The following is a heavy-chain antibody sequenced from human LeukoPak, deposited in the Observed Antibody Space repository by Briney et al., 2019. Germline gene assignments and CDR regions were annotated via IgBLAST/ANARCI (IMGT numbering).Heavy chain of an antibody. CDR3: ARGTLYDFWSGLYYYYYYMDV. J-gene: IGHJ6*03. V-gene: IGHV4-39*07. CDR1: GGSISSSSYY. Sequence: SETLSLTCTVSGGSISSSSYYWGWIRQPPGKGLEWIGSIYYSGSTYYNPSLKSRVTISVDTSKNQFSLKLSSVTAADTAVYYCARGTLYDFWSGLYYYYYYMDVWGKGTTVTVSS. CDR2: IYYSGST. D-gene: IGHD3-3*01.